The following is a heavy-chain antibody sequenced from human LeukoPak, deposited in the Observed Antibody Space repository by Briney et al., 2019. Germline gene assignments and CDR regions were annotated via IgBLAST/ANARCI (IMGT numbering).Heavy chain of an antibody. J-gene: IGHJ4*02. Sequence: SETLSLTCTVSGGSIRSFYWSWVRQPPGKALEWIGFIHSSGRSNYNPSLRSRGIMSVDTSENQVSLSLSSVTAADTAIYYCARSRNSYDTSGYYSFDYWGQGTPVTVSS. CDR1: GGSIRSFY. CDR3: ARSRNSYDTSGYYSFDY. V-gene: IGHV4-59*01. D-gene: IGHD3-22*01. CDR2: IHSSGRS.